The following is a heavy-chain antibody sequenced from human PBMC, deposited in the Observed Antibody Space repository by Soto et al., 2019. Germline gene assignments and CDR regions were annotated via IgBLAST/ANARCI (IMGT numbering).Heavy chain of an antibody. J-gene: IGHJ4*02. CDR2: IYYSGST. CDR1: GGSISSGDYY. V-gene: IGHV4-30-4*01. Sequence: SETLSLTCTVSGGSISSGDYYWSWIRQPPGKGLEWIGYIYYSGSTYYNPSLKSRVTISVDTSKNQFSLKLSSATAADTAVYYCASLYYYDSSGPVLDYWGQGTLVTVSS. CDR3: ASLYYYDSSGPVLDY. D-gene: IGHD3-22*01.